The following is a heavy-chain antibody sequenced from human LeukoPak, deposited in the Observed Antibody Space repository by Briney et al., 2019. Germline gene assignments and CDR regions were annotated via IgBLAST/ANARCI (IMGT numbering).Heavy chain of an antibody. D-gene: IGHD3-10*02. CDR3: AELGITMIGGV. CDR2: ISSSSSYI. V-gene: IGHV3-21*01. Sequence: GGSLRLSCAASGFTFSSYSMNWVRQAPGKGLEWVSLISSSSSYIYYVDSVKGRFTISRDNAKNSLYLQMNSLRAEDTAVYYCAELGITMIGGVWGKGTTVTISS. CDR1: GFTFSSYS. J-gene: IGHJ6*04.